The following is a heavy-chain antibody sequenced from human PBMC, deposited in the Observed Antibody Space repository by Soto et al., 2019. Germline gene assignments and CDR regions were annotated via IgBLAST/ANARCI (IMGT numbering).Heavy chain of an antibody. J-gene: IGHJ4*02. D-gene: IGHD5-12*01. Sequence: PGGSLRLSCAASRFTFRSNWMSWVRQAPGKGLEWVANIKQDGSEKYYVDSVKGRFTISRDNAKNSLYLQMNSLRAEDTAVYYCATSGGGWLQPPVWGQGTLVTVSS. V-gene: IGHV3-7*03. CDR2: IKQDGSEK. CDR3: ATSGGGWLQPPV. CDR1: RFTFRSNW.